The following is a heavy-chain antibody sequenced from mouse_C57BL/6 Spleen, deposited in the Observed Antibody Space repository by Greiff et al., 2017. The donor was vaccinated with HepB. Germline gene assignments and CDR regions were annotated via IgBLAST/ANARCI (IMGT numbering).Heavy chain of an antibody. V-gene: IGHV14-2*01. CDR1: GFNIKDYY. J-gene: IGHJ1*03. CDR2: IDPEDGET. CDR3: ARSPITTVPDWYFDV. D-gene: IGHD1-1*01. Sequence: EVQLQESGAELVKPGASVKLSCTASGFNIKDYYMHWVKQRTEQGLEWIGRIDPEDGETKYAPKFQGKATITADTSSNTAYLQLSSLTSEDTAVYYCARSPITTVPDWYFDVWGTGTTVTVSS.